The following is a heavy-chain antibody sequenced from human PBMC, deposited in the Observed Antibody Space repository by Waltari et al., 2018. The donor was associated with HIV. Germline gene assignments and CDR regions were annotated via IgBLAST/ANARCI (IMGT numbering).Heavy chain of an antibody. D-gene: IGHD4-4*01. J-gene: IGHJ4*02. Sequence: EVQLVEFGGGLVQPGRSLSIYCTGFGFSFGDFAISWFRRAPGKGLEWVGLIRSRIYGGATEYAASAKGRFTISRDDLKSVAYLQMNSLKTEDTAVYYCTRSSKLDYWGQGTLVTVSS. V-gene: IGHV3-49*03. CDR2: IRSRIYGGAT. CDR1: GFSFGDFA. CDR3: TRSSKLDY.